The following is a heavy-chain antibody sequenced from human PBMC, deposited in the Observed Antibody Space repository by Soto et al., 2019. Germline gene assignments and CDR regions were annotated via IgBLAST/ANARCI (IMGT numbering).Heavy chain of an antibody. V-gene: IGHV1-8*01. J-gene: IGHJ4*02. CDR1: GYSFTGLD. CDR2: MEPSSGRT. D-gene: IGHD1-26*01. CDR3: ARGVTAGVDY. Sequence: QVQLVQSGAEARVPEASVKVSCKASGYSFTGLDINWVRQTTGQGLEWMGWMEPSSGRTGYAQKFQGRVTMTRDTSINTAYMELSSLTSDDTAFYYCARGVTAGVDYWGQGTLVTVSS.